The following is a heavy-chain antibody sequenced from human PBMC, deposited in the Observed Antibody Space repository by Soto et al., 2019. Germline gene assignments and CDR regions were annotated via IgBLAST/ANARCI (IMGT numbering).Heavy chain of an antibody. CDR1: RFTFSSYW. J-gene: IGHJ4*02. CDR3: ARGPFYSSSWLDY. V-gene: IGHV3-74*01. D-gene: IGHD6-13*01. Sequence: SGGSLRLSCVASRFTFSSYWMHWVRQAPGKGLVWVSRINSDGSSVGYADSVKGRFTIARDNAKNTLNLQMNGLRTEDTAVYYCARGPFYSSSWLDYWGLGTLVTVSS. CDR2: INSDGSSV.